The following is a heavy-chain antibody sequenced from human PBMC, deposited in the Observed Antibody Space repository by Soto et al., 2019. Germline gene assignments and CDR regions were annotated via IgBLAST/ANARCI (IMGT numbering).Heavy chain of an antibody. Sequence: PSETLSLTCTVSGGSISSYYWSWIRQPPGKGLEWIGYIYYSGSTNYNPSLKSRVTISVDTSKNQFSLKLSSVTAADTAVYYCARVVYYDFWSGYSKYYYYYYMDVWGKGTTVTVSS. CDR2: IYYSGST. CDR1: GGSISSYY. D-gene: IGHD3-3*01. J-gene: IGHJ6*03. CDR3: ARVVYYDFWSGYSKYYYYYYMDV. V-gene: IGHV4-59*01.